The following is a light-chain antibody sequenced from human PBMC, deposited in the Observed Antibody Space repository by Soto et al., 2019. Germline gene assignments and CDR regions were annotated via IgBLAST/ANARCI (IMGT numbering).Light chain of an antibody. CDR1: QTISSW. V-gene: IGKV1-5*01. CDR2: DAS. J-gene: IGKJ1*01. Sequence: DIQMTQSPSTLPASVRDRVTITCRASQTISSWLAWYQQKPGKAPKVLIYDASSLESGVPSRFSGSGSGTEFSLTISSLQPDDFATYYCQQYNHYWTFGQGTKVDIK. CDR3: QQYNHYWT.